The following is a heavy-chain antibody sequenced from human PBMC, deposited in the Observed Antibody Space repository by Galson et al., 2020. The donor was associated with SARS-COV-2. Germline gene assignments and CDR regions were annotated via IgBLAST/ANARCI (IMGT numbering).Heavy chain of an antibody. J-gene: IGHJ4*02. CDR2: ISGSGSYR. CDR1: GFTFSTYS. Sequence: GGSLRLSCAASGFTFSTYSLNWVHQAPGKGLEWISSISGSGSYRSYADSVKGRFTISRDNAKNSLFLQMTSLRAEDTGVYYCAKEAGDRYFDYWGQGTLVTVSS. D-gene: IGHD6-19*01. CDR3: AKEAGDRYFDY. V-gene: IGHV3-21*01.